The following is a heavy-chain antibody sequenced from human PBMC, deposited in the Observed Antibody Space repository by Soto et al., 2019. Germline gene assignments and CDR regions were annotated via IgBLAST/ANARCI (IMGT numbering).Heavy chain of an antibody. CDR2: RSDSGGST. CDR1: GFTFSTYA. Sequence: EVQLLESGGGWLQPGGSLRLSCAASGFTFSTYALSWVRQAPGKGLEWVSTRSDSGGSTYYADSVKGRFTISRDNSKNTLYLEMNSLRAEDTAVYYCAKDGAHGICCFQHWGQGTLVTVSS. J-gene: IGHJ1*01. CDR3: AKDGAHGICCFQH. D-gene: IGHD2-8*01. V-gene: IGHV3-23*01.